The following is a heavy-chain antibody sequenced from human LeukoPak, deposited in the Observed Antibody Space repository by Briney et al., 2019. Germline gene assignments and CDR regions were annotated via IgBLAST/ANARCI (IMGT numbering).Heavy chain of an antibody. J-gene: IGHJ4*02. CDR2: TSSDLNVK. D-gene: IGHD3-10*01. V-gene: IGHV3-30-3*01. CDR3: AREGYYGSGSPPSLYLDY. CDR1: GFTFRNYV. Sequence: GGSLRLSCAASGFTFRNYVIHWVRQAPGKGLEWVAVTSSDLNVKLYADSVKGRFTISRDNSRSTLYLQMNSLRPEDTAIYYCAREGYYGSGSPPSLYLDYWGQGTLVTVSS.